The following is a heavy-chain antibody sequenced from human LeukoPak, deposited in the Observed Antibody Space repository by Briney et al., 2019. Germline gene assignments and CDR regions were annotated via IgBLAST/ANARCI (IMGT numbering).Heavy chain of an antibody. J-gene: IGHJ4*02. CDR3: ARSDREWLRIYYFDY. V-gene: IGHV3-7*01. Sequence: GGSLRLSCAASGFTFSSYWMSWVRQAPGKGLEWVANIKQDGSEKYHVDSVKGRFTISRDNAKNSLYLQMNSLRAEDTAVYYCARSDREWLRIYYFDYWGQGTLVTVSS. D-gene: IGHD5-12*01. CDR2: IKQDGSEK. CDR1: GFTFSSYW.